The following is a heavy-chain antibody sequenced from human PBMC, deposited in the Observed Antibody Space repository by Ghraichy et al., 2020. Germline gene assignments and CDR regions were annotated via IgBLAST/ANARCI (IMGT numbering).Heavy chain of an antibody. Sequence: LSLTCEASGFNFNEYYMSWIRQVPGKGLEWVSYISTTGYTTYYGDSVKGRFIVSRDNGKNSQYLHMSSLRVEDTAVYYCARSHIYDSGGFWVSYGMDVWGQGTTVIVSS. CDR2: ISTTGYTT. D-gene: IGHD3-22*01. V-gene: IGHV3-11*01. CDR1: GFNFNEYY. J-gene: IGHJ6*02. CDR3: ARSHIYDSGGFWVSYGMDV.